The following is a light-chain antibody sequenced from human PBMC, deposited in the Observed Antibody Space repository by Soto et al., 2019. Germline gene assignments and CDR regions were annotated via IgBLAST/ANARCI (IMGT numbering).Light chain of an antibody. CDR1: QSISSN. Sequence: DIQLTQSPSSLSASVGDRVTITCRASQSISSNLNWYQQKPGKAPNLLIYAASNLQTGAPSRFSGSGSGTDFTLTISSLQPEDFATYYCQQSYSAPITFGQGTRLEIK. V-gene: IGKV1-39*01. CDR3: QQSYSAPIT. CDR2: AAS. J-gene: IGKJ5*01.